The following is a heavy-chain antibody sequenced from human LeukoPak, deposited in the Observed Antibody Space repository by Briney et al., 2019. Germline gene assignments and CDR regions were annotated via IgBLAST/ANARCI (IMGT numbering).Heavy chain of an antibody. CDR3: ARLNSGSSYYPYFDY. D-gene: IGHD1-26*01. J-gene: IGHJ4*02. V-gene: IGHV4-59*08. CDR1: GGSISSYY. Sequence: SETLSLTCTASGGSISSYYWSWIRQPPGKGLEWIGYIYYSGSTNYNSSLKCRVTISVDTSKHQFSLELSSVTAADTAVYYCARLNSGSSYYPYFDYWGQGTLVTVSS. CDR2: IYYSGST.